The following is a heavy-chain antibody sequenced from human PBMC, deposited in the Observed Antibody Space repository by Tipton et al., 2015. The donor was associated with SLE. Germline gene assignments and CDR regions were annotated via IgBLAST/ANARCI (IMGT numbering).Heavy chain of an antibody. D-gene: IGHD3-3*01. Sequence: LRLSCAVYGGSFSGYYCSWIRQPPGKGLEWIGEINHSGSTNYNSSLKSRVTISVDTSKNQFSLKLSSVTAADTAVYYCASAGVRFLEWLFRRGAFDIWGQGTMVTVSS. J-gene: IGHJ3*02. CDR3: ASAGVRFLEWLFRRGAFDI. CDR1: GGSFSGYY. V-gene: IGHV4-34*01. CDR2: INHSGST.